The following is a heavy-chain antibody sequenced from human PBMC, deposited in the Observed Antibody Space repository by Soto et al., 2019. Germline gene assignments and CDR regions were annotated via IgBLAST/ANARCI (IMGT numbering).Heavy chain of an antibody. Sequence: VPVKVSRKASGYTFTVYYMHWVRQAPGQGLEWMGWINPNSGGTNYAQKFQGWVTMTRDTSISTAYMELSRLRSDDTAVYYCARGAPRRVVVVPAAMPGYYYYYMDVWGKGTTVTVSS. CDR3: ARGAPRRVVVVPAAMPGYYYYYMDV. D-gene: IGHD2-2*01. V-gene: IGHV1-2*04. CDR2: INPNSGGT. CDR1: GYTFTVYY. J-gene: IGHJ6*03.